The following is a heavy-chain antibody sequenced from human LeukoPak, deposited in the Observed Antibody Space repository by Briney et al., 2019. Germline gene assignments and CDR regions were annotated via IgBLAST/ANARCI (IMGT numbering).Heavy chain of an antibody. CDR2: IHTSEGT. CDR3: VTTHFDILTASYYFDF. D-gene: IGHD3-9*01. J-gene: IGHJ4*02. CDR1: GDSISGYY. V-gene: IGHV4-4*09. Sequence: SETLSLTCSVSGDSISGYYWGWVRQPPGKGLEWIAYIHTSEGTDYNPSLKSRVTISVDTSKNQFSLKLSSVTAADTAVYYCVTTHFDILTASYYFDFWGQGTLVTVSS.